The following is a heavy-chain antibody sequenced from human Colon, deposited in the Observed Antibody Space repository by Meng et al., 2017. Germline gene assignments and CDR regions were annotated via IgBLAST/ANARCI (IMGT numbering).Heavy chain of an antibody. J-gene: IGHJ4*02. D-gene: IGHD4-23*01. Sequence: SCAASGFTFSSYSMNWVRQAPGKGLEWGSFISSSSSYIYYADSVKGRITISRDNAKNSLYLQMNSLRAEDTAVYYCARGDYGGNGYFAYWGRGTLVTVSS. V-gene: IGHV3-21*01. CDR2: ISSSSSYI. CDR1: GFTFSSYS. CDR3: ARGDYGGNGYFAY.